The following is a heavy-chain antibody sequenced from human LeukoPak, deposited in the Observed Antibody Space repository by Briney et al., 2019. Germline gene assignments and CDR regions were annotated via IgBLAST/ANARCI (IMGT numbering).Heavy chain of an antibody. CDR3: ARHPLKAYVSDWFDP. Sequence: PSETLSLTCTVSGGSISSRSYYCGWLRQPPGKGLEWIARIFYSGSTYHNPSLKSRVTISVDTSKSQFSLKLSSVTAADTAVYFCARHPLKAYVSDWFDPWGQRTLVTVSS. V-gene: IGHV4-39*01. J-gene: IGHJ5*02. CDR2: IFYSGST. CDR1: GGSISSRSYY. D-gene: IGHD3-10*02.